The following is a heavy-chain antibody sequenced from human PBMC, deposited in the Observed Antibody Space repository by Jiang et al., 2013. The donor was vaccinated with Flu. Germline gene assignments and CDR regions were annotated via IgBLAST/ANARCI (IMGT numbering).Heavy chain of an antibody. CDR3: ARDGGPTGYYYYGMDV. CDR2: TYYRSKFYN. D-gene: IGHD3-16*01. V-gene: IGHV6-1*01. J-gene: IGHJ6*02. Sequence: SRGLEWLGRTYYRSKFYNDYAVSVKSRITINADTSKNQFSLQLNSVTPDDTAVYYCARDGGPTGYYYYGMDVWGQGTTVTVSS.